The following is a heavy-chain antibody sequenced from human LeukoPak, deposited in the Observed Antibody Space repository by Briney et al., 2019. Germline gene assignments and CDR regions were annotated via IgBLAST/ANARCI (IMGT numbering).Heavy chain of an antibody. CDR1: GFTFSSYE. V-gene: IGHV3-48*03. CDR3: ATQAVARPFDL. CDR2: ISSSGSTI. Sequence: GGSLRLSCAASGFTFSSYEMNWVRQAPGKGLEWVSYISSSGSTIYYADSVKGRFTISRDNAQSSLYLQMNSLRAGDTAVYYCATQAVARPFDLWGQGTMVAVSS. J-gene: IGHJ3*01.